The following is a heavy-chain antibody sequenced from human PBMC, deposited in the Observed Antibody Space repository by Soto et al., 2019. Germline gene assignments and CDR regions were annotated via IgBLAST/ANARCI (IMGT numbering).Heavy chain of an antibody. CDR3: ARARVYATGPLDF. V-gene: IGHV3-21*06. J-gene: IGHJ4*02. CDR1: GFTFTSYT. D-gene: IGHD6-13*01. CDR2: ISSSSDYI. Sequence: GGSLRRSCAASGFTFTSYTMNWVRQAPGKGLEWVSSISSSSDYIYYAGSMKGRVTISRDNAKNSLFLDMNSLTGEDTAVYYCARARVYATGPLDFWGQGTLVTVSS.